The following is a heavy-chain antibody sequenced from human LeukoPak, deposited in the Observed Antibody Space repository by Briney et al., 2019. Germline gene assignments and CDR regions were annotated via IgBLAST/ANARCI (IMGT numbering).Heavy chain of an antibody. Sequence: GGSLRLSCAASEFTFTNFWMSWVRQAPGKGLEWVANTNRDGSEKYYVDSVKGRVTISRDNAMNFLYLQLNSLRAEDTALYYCAKDIQPGIAAAGNRSPWGQGTLVTVSS. D-gene: IGHD6-13*01. V-gene: IGHV3-7*03. CDR2: TNRDGSEK. CDR1: EFTFTNFW. J-gene: IGHJ5*02. CDR3: AKDIQPGIAAAGNRSP.